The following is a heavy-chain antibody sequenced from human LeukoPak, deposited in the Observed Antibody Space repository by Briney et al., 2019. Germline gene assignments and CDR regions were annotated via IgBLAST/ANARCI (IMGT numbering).Heavy chain of an antibody. D-gene: IGHD2-2*01. J-gene: IGHJ4*02. Sequence: GGSLRLSCAASGFTFSNYNMNWVRQAPGKGLEWVSCISSGGTYIYYADSVKGRFTISRDNTKNSLYLQMNSLRAEDTAVYYCATSGIVLVPAAYVPDYWGQGTLVTVSS. CDR2: ISSGGTYI. V-gene: IGHV3-21*01. CDR1: GFTFSNYN. CDR3: ATSGIVLVPAAYVPDY.